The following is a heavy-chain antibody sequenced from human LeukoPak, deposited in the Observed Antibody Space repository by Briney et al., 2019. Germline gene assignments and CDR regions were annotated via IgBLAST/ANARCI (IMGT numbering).Heavy chain of an antibody. CDR1: GGSISSYY. D-gene: IGHD6-19*01. Sequence: SETLSLTCTVSGGSISSYYWSWIRQPPGKGLEWIGYIYYSGSTNYNPSLKSRVTISVDTSKNQFSLKLSSVTAADTAVYYCARDLSGWFGSFDYWGQGTLVTVSS. CDR3: ARDLSGWFGSFDY. CDR2: IYYSGST. V-gene: IGHV4-59*12. J-gene: IGHJ4*02.